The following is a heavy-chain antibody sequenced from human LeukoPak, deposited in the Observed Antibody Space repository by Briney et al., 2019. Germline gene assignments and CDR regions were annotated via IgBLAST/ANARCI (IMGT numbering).Heavy chain of an antibody. D-gene: IGHD1-26*01. CDR3: ARDPYSGNYGNYYYYYMDV. Sequence: GGSLRLSCAASGFTFSNYTMNWVRQAPGKGLEWVSSITSTSSYIYYADSVKGRFTISRDNAKNSLYLQMNSLRAEDTALYFCARDPYSGNYGNYYYYYMDVWGKGTTVTISS. V-gene: IGHV3-21*01. CDR2: ITSTSSYI. CDR1: GFTFSNYT. J-gene: IGHJ6*03.